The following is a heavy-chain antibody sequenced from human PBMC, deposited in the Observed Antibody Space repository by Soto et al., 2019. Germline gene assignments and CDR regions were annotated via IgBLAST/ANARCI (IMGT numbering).Heavy chain of an antibody. D-gene: IGHD6-13*01. CDR2: IYYSGST. Sequence: SETLSLTCTVSCGSISSYYWSWIRQPPGKGLEWIGYIYYSGSTNYNPSLKSRVTISVDTSKNQFSLKLSSVTAADTAVYYCARDTGMFCSWLAYYYYGMDFWGQGTTDTGSS. V-gene: IGHV4-59*01. J-gene: IGHJ6*02. CDR1: CGSISSYY. CDR3: ARDTGMFCSWLAYYYYGMDF.